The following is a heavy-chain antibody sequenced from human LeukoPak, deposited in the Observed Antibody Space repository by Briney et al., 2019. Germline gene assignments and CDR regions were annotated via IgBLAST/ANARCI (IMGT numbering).Heavy chain of an antibody. CDR3: ARDLIHSYYYDSSGYYFDY. J-gene: IGHJ4*02. D-gene: IGHD3-22*01. CDR2: ISSSSSTI. V-gene: IGHV3-48*02. CDR1: GFTFSSYS. Sequence: GGSLRLSCAASGFTFSSYSMNWVRQAPGKGLEWVSYISSSSSTIHYADSVKGRFTISRDNAKNSLYLQMNSLRDEDTAVYYCARDLIHSYYYDSSGYYFDYWGQGTLVTVSS.